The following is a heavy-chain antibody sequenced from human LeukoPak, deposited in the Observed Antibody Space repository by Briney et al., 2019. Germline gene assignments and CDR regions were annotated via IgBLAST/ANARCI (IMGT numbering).Heavy chain of an antibody. CDR3: ARFGNGDSEINWFDP. CDR1: GFTFSSYS. D-gene: IGHD4-17*01. Sequence: GGSLRLSCAASGFTFSSYSMNWVRQAPGKGLEWVSSISSRSSHIYYADSVKGRFIISRHNAKNSLYLQMNSLRAEDTAMYFFARFGNGDSEINWFDPWGQGALVIVSS. J-gene: IGHJ5*02. V-gene: IGHV3-21*01. CDR2: ISSRSSHI.